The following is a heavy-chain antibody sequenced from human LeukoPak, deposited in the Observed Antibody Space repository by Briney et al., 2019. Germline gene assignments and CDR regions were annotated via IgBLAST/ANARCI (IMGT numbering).Heavy chain of an antibody. D-gene: IGHD4-17*01. CDR1: GFTFSSYG. Sequence: GGSLRLSCAPSGFTFSSYGMNWVRQAPGKGLEWVSYISSSSSTIYYANSVKGRFTISRDNSKNTLYLQMGSLRAEDMAVYYCARVNGDHDYWGQGTLVTVSS. V-gene: IGHV3-48*01. CDR3: ARVNGDHDY. J-gene: IGHJ4*02. CDR2: ISSSSSTI.